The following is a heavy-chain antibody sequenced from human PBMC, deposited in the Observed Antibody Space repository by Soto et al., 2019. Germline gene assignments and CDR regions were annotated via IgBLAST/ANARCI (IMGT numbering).Heavy chain of an antibody. J-gene: IGHJ6*02. CDR2: ISSSSSYI. CDR1: GFTFSSYS. CDR3: ARERCSSTSCYTYYGMDV. V-gene: IGHV3-21*01. Sequence: EVQLVESGGGLVKPGGSLRLSCAASGFTFSSYSMNWVRQAPGKGLEWVSSISSSSSYIYYADSVKGRFTISRDNAKNSLYLQMNSLRAEDTAVYYCARERCSSTSCYTYYGMDVWGQGTTVTVSS. D-gene: IGHD2-2*02.